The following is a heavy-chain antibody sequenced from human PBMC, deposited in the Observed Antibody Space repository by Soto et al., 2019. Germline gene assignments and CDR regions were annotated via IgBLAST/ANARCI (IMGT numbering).Heavy chain of an antibody. V-gene: IGHV3-33*06. D-gene: IGHD6-13*01. J-gene: IGHJ4*02. CDR3: AKDHRASSSWYGYFDY. CDR2: IWSDGDNK. CDR1: GFTFSTYG. Sequence: GGSLRLSCAASGFTFSTYGMHWVRQAPGKGLEWVAVIWSDGDNKFYADSVKGRFTISRDNSKNTLYLQMDSLRVEDTAVYYCAKDHRASSSWYGYFDYWGQGTQVTVSS.